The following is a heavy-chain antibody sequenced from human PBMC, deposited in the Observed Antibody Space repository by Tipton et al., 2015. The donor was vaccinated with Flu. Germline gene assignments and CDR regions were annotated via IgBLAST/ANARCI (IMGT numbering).Heavy chain of an antibody. CDR3: VRDDGGNYFSVGYC. V-gene: IGHV3-7*01. D-gene: IGHD4/OR15-4a*01. J-gene: IGHJ4*02. CDR1: GFTFSSYW. Sequence: SLRLSCAASGFTFSSYWMSWVRQAPGKGLEWVANIKQDGSEKYYVDSVKGRFTISRDNAKNSLYLQMNSLRAEDTAVYYCVRDDGGNYFSVGYCWGQGTLVTVSS. CDR2: IKQDGSEK.